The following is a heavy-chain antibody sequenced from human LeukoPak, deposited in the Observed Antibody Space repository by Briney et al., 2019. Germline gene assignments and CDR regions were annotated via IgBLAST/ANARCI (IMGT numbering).Heavy chain of an antibody. CDR3: SRDEGDTVYIHY. CDR2: INLNSGGT. Sequence: GASVKVSCKASGYTFTGYYMHLVRQAPGQGLEWMGRINLNSGGTNYAQTFQGRVTITSDTSIRTASMDLSRLRSDDTAVAYCSRDEGDTVYIHYWGQGTLFTVSS. D-gene: IGHD3-16*01. J-gene: IGHJ4*02. V-gene: IGHV1-2*06. CDR1: GYTFTGYY.